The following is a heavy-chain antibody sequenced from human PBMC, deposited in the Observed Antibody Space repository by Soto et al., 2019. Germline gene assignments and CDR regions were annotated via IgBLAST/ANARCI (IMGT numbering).Heavy chain of an antibody. Sequence: DPVRVSCTASGYTFTSYGRSRVRQAHGQGLEWMGWISAYNGNTNYAQKLQGRVTMTTDTSTSTAYMELRSLRSDDTAVYYCARSDILPGYGMDAVDRWGQAKMVTVS. CDR1: GYTFTSYG. CDR2: ISAYNGNT. V-gene: IGHV1-18*04. D-gene: IGHD3-9*01. J-gene: IGHJ3*02. CDR3: ARSDILPGYGMDAVDR.